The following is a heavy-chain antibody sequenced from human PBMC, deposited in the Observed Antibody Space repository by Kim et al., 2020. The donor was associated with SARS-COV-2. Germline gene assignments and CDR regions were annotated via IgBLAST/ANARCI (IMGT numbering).Heavy chain of an antibody. CDR3: ARSISVYCSGGSCYDPVHWFDP. V-gene: IGHV1-18*01. CDR1: GYTFTSYG. CDR2: ISAYNGNT. J-gene: IGHJ5*02. Sequence: ASVKVSCKASGYTFTSYGISWVRQAPGQGLEWMGWISAYNGNTNYAQKLQGRVTMTTDTSTSTAYMELRSLRSDDTAVYYCARSISVYCSGGSCYDPVHWFDPWGQGTLVTVSS. D-gene: IGHD2-15*01.